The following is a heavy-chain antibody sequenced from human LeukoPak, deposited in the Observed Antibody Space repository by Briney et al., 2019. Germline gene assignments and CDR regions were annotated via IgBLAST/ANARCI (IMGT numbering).Heavy chain of an antibody. D-gene: IGHD3-3*01. J-gene: IGHJ3*02. Sequence: GGSLRLSCVTSGFTFSSYGMHWVRQLPGKGLEWVAVISYDAESNYHVDSVKGRFTISRDNAKNTLYLQMNSLRAEDTAVYYCARGDDFWSGYSLYDAFDIWGQGTMVTVSS. V-gene: IGHV3-30*03. CDR3: ARGDDFWSGYSLYDAFDI. CDR2: ISYDAESN. CDR1: GFTFSSYG.